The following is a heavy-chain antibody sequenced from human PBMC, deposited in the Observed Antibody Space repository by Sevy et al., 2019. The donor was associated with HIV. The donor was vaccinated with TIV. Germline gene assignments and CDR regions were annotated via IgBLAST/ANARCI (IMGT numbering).Heavy chain of an antibody. V-gene: IGHV3-23*01. D-gene: IGHD6-19*01. Sequence: GGSLRLSCPTSGFSFYTYATTWVRQAPGKGLEWVASITDNGAKTFYADSVKGRFTISRDNSQSTLFLHMNSLRGDDTAVYFCAKTEYTSGWFYWGQGTLVTVSS. CDR2: ITDNGAKT. CDR1: GFSFYTYA. J-gene: IGHJ4*02. CDR3: AKTEYTSGWFY.